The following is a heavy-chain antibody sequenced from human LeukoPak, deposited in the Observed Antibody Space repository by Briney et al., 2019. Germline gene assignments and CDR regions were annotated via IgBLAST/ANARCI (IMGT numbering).Heavy chain of an antibody. D-gene: IGHD3-22*01. CDR3: ARGSPYYYDSSGYYYALSAFDI. CDR2: INHSGST. Sequence: SETLSLTCAVYGGSFSGYYWSWIRQPPGKGLEWIGEINHSGSTNYNPSLKSRVTISVDTSKNQFSLKLSSVTAADTAVYYCARGSPYYYDSSGYYYALSAFDIWGQGTMVTVS. V-gene: IGHV4-34*01. J-gene: IGHJ3*02. CDR1: GGSFSGYY.